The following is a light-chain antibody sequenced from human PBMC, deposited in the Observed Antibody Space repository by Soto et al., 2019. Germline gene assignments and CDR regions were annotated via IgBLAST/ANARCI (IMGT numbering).Light chain of an antibody. J-gene: IGKJ1*01. CDR1: QSVSSN. Sequence: EIVMTQSPATLSVSPGERATLSCRASQSVSSNLAWYQQTPGQAPRLLMYGASTRATGIPDRFSGSGSGTDVTLTISSLQSEDFAVYYCQQHNDWPPWTFGQGTKVEIK. CDR2: GAS. V-gene: IGKV3-15*01. CDR3: QQHNDWPPWT.